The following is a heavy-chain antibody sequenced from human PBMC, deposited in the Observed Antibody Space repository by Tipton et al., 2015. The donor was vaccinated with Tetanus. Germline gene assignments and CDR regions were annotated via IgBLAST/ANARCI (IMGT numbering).Heavy chain of an antibody. CDR1: GFSFSNYG. Sequence: SLRLSCSVSGFSFSNYGMHWVRQAPGKGLEWVAVIWYDGSKTYCADSVKGRFTISRDSSRKTLYLQMDRLRTDDTGTYFCARDPTGGYGELDPWGPGTLVTVSS. CDR3: ARDPTGGYGELDP. D-gene: IGHD3-16*01. J-gene: IGHJ5*02. CDR2: IWYDGSKT. V-gene: IGHV3-33*01.